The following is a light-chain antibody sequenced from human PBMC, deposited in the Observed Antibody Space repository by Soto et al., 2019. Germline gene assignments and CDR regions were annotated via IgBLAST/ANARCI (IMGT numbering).Light chain of an antibody. V-gene: IGKV1-39*01. CDR3: QESLSFLWGT. J-gene: IGKJ1*01. Sequence: DIQMTQSPSSLSASVGDRVTITCRTSQSISTSLNWYQQKPGKAPKVLIYGASSLHSGVPSRFSGDGSGTDFTLTISSLQPEDFASYYCQESLSFLWGTFGPGTKVEIK. CDR1: QSISTS. CDR2: GAS.